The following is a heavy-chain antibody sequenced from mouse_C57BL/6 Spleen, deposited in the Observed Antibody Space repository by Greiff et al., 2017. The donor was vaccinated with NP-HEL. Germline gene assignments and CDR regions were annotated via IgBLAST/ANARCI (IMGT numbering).Heavy chain of an antibody. CDR3: ARPPYYGSSLYWYFDV. CDR2: ISSGGSYT. V-gene: IGHV5-6*01. Sequence: EVKLMESGGDLVKPGGSLKLSCAASGFTFSSYGMSWVRQTPDKRLEWVATISSGGSYTYYPDSVKGRFTISRDNAKNTLYLQMSSLKSEDTAMYYCARPPYYGSSLYWYFDVWGTGTTVTVSS. J-gene: IGHJ1*03. D-gene: IGHD1-1*01. CDR1: GFTFSSYG.